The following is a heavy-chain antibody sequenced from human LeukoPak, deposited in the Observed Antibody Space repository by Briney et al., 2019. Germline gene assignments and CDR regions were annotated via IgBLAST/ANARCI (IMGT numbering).Heavy chain of an antibody. J-gene: IGHJ4*02. CDR3: ARVGGYDSTGY. V-gene: IGHV3-23*01. Sequence: HAGGSLRLSCAASGFTFSSYAMSWVRQAPGKGLEWVSAISGSGGSTYYADSVKGRFTISRDNSKNTLYLQMNSLRVEDTAVYYCARVGGYDSTGYWGQGILVTVSS. D-gene: IGHD5-12*01. CDR2: ISGSGGST. CDR1: GFTFSSYA.